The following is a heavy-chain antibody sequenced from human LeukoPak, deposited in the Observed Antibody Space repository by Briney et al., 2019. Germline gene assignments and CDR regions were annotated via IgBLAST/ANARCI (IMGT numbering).Heavy chain of an antibody. CDR2: INPSGGST. J-gene: IGHJ4*02. Sequence: ASVKVSCKASGYTFTSYYMHWVRQTPGQGLEWMEIINPSGGSTSYAQKFQGRVTMTRDTSTSTVYMELSSLRSEDTAVYYCARRGNTAMATRPFDYWGQGTLVTVSS. CDR3: ARRGNTAMATRPFDY. D-gene: IGHD5-18*01. CDR1: GYTFTSYY. V-gene: IGHV1-46*01.